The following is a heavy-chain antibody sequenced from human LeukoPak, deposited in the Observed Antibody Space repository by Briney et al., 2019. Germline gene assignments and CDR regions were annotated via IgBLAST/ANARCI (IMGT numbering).Heavy chain of an antibody. CDR1: GGSISSYY. D-gene: IGHD5-18*01. CDR3: ARAVDTAMAPYFDY. Sequence: SETLSLTCTVSGGSISSYYWSWIRQPPGKGLEWIGYIYYSGSTNYNPSLKSRVTISVDTSKNQFSLKLSSVTAADTAVYYCARAVDTAMAPYFDYWGQGTLVTVSS. J-gene: IGHJ4*02. CDR2: IYYSGST. V-gene: IGHV4-59*12.